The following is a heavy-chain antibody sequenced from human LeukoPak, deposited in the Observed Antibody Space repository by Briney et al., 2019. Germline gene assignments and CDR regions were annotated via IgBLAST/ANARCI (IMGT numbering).Heavy chain of an antibody. Sequence: ASVKVSCKASGYTFTSYGISWVRQAPGQGLEWMGIINPSGGSTSYARKFRGRVTMTRDTSTSTVYMELSSLRSEDTAVYYCATLIAARQNSFDYWGQGTLVTVSS. CDR1: GYTFTSYG. D-gene: IGHD6-6*01. CDR3: ATLIAARQNSFDY. CDR2: INPSGGST. J-gene: IGHJ4*02. V-gene: IGHV1-46*01.